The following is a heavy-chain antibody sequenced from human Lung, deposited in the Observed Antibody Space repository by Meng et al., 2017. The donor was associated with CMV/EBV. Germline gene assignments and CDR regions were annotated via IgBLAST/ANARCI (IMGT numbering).Heavy chain of an antibody. V-gene: IGHV3-30*04. J-gene: IGHJ4*02. CDR3: VGDCQAAAKGLDY. CDR2: ISFDGSNK. CDR1: GFTSGTYA. D-gene: IGHD6-13*01. Sequence: GGSLRLXCAAAGFTSGTYAIHWVRHAPGKVLEWVAVISFDGSNKYYAESVRGRSIISRDNTNTTLLLQMNRLRVENTALYYCVGDCQAAAKGLDYWGQGTMVTVSS.